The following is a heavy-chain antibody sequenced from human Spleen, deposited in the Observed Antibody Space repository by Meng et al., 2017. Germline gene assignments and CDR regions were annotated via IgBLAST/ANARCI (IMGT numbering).Heavy chain of an antibody. Sequence: QVQLVQSGAEVKKPGASVKVSCKPSGYNFPDYYIHWVRQAPGQGLEWMGRIDPKSGDTHYAQKFQGRVTMTGDTSISTAYMELSGLKSDDTAVYYCARDEDISAAGKLFGDYWGQGTLVTVFS. CDR1: GYNFPDYY. V-gene: IGHV1-2*06. CDR3: ARDEDISAAGKLFGDY. J-gene: IGHJ4*02. D-gene: IGHD6-13*01. CDR2: IDPKSGDT.